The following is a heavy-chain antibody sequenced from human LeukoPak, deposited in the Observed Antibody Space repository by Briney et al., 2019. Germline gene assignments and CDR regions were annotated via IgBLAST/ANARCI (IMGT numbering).Heavy chain of an antibody. CDR2: IRSNSDGGTI. V-gene: IGHV3-15*07. Sequence: GGSLRLSCATSGFTFSNAWMNWVRQAPGKGLEWVGRIRSNSDGGTIDYAAPVKGRLTLSRDDSKTTLYLQMNSLQTEDTAVYYCATDFYDSTWGQGTLVTVSS. J-gene: IGHJ5*02. CDR1: GFTFSNAW. CDR3: ATDFYDST. D-gene: IGHD3-22*01.